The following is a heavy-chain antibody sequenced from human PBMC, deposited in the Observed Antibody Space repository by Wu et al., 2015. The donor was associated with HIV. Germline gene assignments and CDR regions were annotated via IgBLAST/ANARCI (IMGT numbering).Heavy chain of an antibody. Sequence: QVHLVQSGAEVKKPGSSVKISCKASGNTFNAVNWVRQAPGQGLEWMGGIIPLFGTTDYAQLFQGRVTITTDESTSTAYMELTNLKSEDTAIYFCTRSTFAGGNDAWYSFDKWGQGTLVSVSS. CDR1: GNTFNA. CDR3: TRSTFAGGNDAWYSFDK. D-gene: IGHD4-23*01. V-gene: IGHV1-69*05. CDR2: IIPLFGTT. J-gene: IGHJ4*02.